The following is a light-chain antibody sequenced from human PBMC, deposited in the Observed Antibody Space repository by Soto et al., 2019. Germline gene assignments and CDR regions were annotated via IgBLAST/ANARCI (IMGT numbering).Light chain of an antibody. V-gene: IGKV3-20*01. CDR1: QSVSSNF. J-gene: IGKJ1*01. CDR2: GAS. Sequence: EIVMTQSPATLSVSPGERATLSCRASQSVSSNFLAWYQQKPGQAPRLLIYGASNRATGIPDRFSGSGSGTDFTLTISRLEPEDFAVYYCQQYDSSPRTFGQGTKVEIK. CDR3: QQYDSSPRT.